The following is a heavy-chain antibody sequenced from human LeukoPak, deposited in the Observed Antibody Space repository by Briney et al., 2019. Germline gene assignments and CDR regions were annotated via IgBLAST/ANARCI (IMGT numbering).Heavy chain of an antibody. CDR2: INHSGST. Sequence: SETLSLTCAVYGGSLSGYYWSWLRQPPGKGLEWTGEINHSGSTNYNPSLKSRVTISVDTSKNQFSLKLSSVTAADTAVYYCARPYCSSTSCYGWFDPWGQGTLVTVSS. D-gene: IGHD2-2*01. CDR3: ARPYCSSTSCYGWFDP. J-gene: IGHJ5*02. V-gene: IGHV4-34*01. CDR1: GGSLSGYY.